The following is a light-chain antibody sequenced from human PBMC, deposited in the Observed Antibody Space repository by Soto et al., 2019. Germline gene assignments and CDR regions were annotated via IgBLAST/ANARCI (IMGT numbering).Light chain of an antibody. V-gene: IGKV1-39*01. CDR1: QSISSY. CDR3: QQTRSYPST. CDR2: AAS. Sequence: DIQMTQSPSSLSASVGDRVTITCRASQSISSYLNWYQHKPGKATKVLMHAASSLQSGVTSRFSGSGSGTDFTLTITCLQSEDFATYYCQQTRSYPSTFGGGTKV. J-gene: IGKJ4*01.